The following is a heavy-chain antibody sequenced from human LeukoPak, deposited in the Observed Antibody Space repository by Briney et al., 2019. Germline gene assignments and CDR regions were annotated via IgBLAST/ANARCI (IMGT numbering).Heavy chain of an antibody. D-gene: IGHD3-22*01. CDR2: INPSGGST. V-gene: IGHV1-46*01. Sequence: ASVKVSCKASGYTFTSHYMHWVRQAPGQGLEWMGIINPSGGSTSYAQKFQGRVTMTRDTSTSTVYMELSSLRSEDTAVYYCARVWGDYDSSGYYDYWGQGTLVTVSS. J-gene: IGHJ4*02. CDR1: GYTFTSHY. CDR3: ARVWGDYDSSGYYDY.